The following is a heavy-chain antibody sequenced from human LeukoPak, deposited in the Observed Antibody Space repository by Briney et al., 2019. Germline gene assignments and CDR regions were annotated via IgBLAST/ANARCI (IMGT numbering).Heavy chain of an antibody. CDR2: INPNSGGT. Sequence: ASVKVSCKASGYTFTGYYMHWVRQAPGQGLEWMGWINPNSGGTNYAQKFQGRVTMTRDTSISTAYMELSRLRSDDTAVYYCAGDRRRYYDHKWLIWFDPWGQGTLVTVSS. V-gene: IGHV1-2*02. CDR3: AGDRRRYYDHKWLIWFDP. J-gene: IGHJ5*02. D-gene: IGHD3-22*01. CDR1: GYTFTGYY.